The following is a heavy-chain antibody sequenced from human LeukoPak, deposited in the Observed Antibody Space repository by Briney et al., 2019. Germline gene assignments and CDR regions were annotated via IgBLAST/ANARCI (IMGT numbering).Heavy chain of an antibody. J-gene: IGHJ6*03. V-gene: IGHV1-8*01. CDR2: MNPNSGNT. Sequence: ASVKVSCKASGYTFTSYDINWVRQATGQGLEWMGWMNPNSGNTGYAQKFQGRVTMTRNTSISTAYMELSSLRSEDTAVYYCARGRRGFGELLDYYHMDVWGKGTTVTVSS. CDR1: GYTFTSYD. D-gene: IGHD3-10*01. CDR3: ARGRRGFGELLDYYHMDV.